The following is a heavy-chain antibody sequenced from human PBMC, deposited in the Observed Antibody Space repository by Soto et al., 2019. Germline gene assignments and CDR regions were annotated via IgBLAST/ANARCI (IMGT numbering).Heavy chain of an antibody. CDR1: GYTFTSYD. V-gene: IGHV1-8*01. D-gene: IGHD2-15*01. CDR2: MNPNSGNT. J-gene: IGHJ5*02. Sequence: QVQLVQSGAEVKKPGASVKVSCKASGYTFTSYDINWVRQATGQGLEWMGWMNPNSGNTGYAQKFQGRVTMTRNTSXXXAXLKLTSLRTEDTAVYYCARGPRGVIVVVVAALWFDPWGQGTLVTVSS. CDR3: ARGPRGVIVVVVAALWFDP.